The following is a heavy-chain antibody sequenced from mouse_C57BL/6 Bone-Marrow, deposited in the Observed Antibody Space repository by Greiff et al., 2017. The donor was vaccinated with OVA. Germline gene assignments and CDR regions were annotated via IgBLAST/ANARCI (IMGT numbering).Heavy chain of an antibody. J-gene: IGHJ4*01. D-gene: IGHD1-1*01. V-gene: IGHV2-9-1*01. CDR3: ASLYYYGSSFMDY. Sequence: VQRVESGPGLVAPSQSLSITCTVSGFSLTSYAISWVRQPPGKGLEWLGVIWTGGGKNYNSALKSRLSITKDNSKSQVFLKVNSLHTDDTARYYCASLYYYGSSFMDYWGQGTSVTVSS. CDR2: IWTGGGK. CDR1: GFSLTSYA.